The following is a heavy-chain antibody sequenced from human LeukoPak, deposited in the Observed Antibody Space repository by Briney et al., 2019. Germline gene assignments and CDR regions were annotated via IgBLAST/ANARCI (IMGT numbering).Heavy chain of an antibody. V-gene: IGHV1-3*02. Sequence: ASVKVSCKASGYTFTSYAMHWVRQAPGQRLEWMGWSNAGNGNTKYSQEFQGRVTITTDESTSTAYMELSSLRSEDTAVYYCARDQCPYFSSTSCPFDYWGQGTLVTVSS. CDR3: ARDQCPYFSSTSCPFDY. D-gene: IGHD2-2*01. CDR1: GYTFTSYA. CDR2: SNAGNGNT. J-gene: IGHJ4*02.